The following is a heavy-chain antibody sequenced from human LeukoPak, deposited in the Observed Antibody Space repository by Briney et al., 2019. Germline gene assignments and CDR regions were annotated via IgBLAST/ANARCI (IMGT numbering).Heavy chain of an antibody. D-gene: IGHD1-26*01. V-gene: IGHV3-53*04. J-gene: IGHJ4*02. Sequence: LXWVSVIYSGGSTYYADSVKGRFTISRHNSKNTLYLQMDSLRAEDTAVYYCARGGFEWEPLYWGQGTLVTVSS. CDR3: ARGGFEWEPLY. CDR2: IYSGGST.